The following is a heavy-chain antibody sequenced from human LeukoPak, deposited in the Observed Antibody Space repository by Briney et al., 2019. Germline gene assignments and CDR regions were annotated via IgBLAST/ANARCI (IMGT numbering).Heavy chain of an antibody. CDR2: VSGSGDST. CDR3: ARAMTTVTTGPFSQLYYYYGMDV. J-gene: IGHJ6*02. D-gene: IGHD4-17*01. V-gene: IGHV3-23*01. Sequence: SGGSLRLSCAASGFTFSSYAMSWVRQPPGKGLEWVSGVSGSGDSTWYAGSVKGRFSISRDNSKNTLFLQMNSLRAEDTAVYYCARAMTTVTTGPFSQLYYYYGMDVWGQGTTVTVSS. CDR1: GFTFSSYA.